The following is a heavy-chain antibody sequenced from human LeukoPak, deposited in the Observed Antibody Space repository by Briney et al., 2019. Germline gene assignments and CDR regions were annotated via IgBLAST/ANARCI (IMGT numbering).Heavy chain of an antibody. CDR3: ARADRGIRLGELWGAFDI. Sequence: GGSLRLSCAASGFTFSSFWMHWVRQTPGKGLVWVSRINGDGNTVNYADSVRGRFTISRDNAKNTLYLQMNSLRAEDTAVYYCARADRGIRLGELWGAFDIWGQGTMVTVSS. J-gene: IGHJ3*02. CDR2: INGDGNTV. V-gene: IGHV3-74*01. CDR1: GFTFSSFW. D-gene: IGHD3-16*01.